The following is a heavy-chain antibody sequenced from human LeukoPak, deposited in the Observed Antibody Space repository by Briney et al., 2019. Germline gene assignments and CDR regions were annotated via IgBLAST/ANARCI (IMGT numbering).Heavy chain of an antibody. CDR1: GYTFTSYY. CDR3: ARPISSAGDPTKDGGMDV. V-gene: IGHV1-46*01. J-gene: IGHJ6*02. D-gene: IGHD2-21*02. Sequence: ASVKVSCKASGYTFTSYYMHWVRQAPGQGLEWMGIINPSGGSTSYAQKFQGRVTMTRDTSTSTVYMELSSLRSEDTAVYYCARPISSAGDPTKDGGMDVWGQGTTVTVSS. CDR2: INPSGGST.